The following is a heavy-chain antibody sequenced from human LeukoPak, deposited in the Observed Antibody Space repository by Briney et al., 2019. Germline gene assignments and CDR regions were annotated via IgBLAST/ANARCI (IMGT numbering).Heavy chain of an antibody. CDR1: GGSISNYY. CDR3: ARHFDY. Sequence: SETLSLTCTVSGGSISNYYWSWIRQRPGKGLEWIGYIYYNGITKYSPSLESRLTISVDTSKNQFSLRLSSVTAADTAVYYCARHFDYWGQGTLVTVSS. V-gene: IGHV4-59*08. CDR2: IYYNGIT. J-gene: IGHJ4*02.